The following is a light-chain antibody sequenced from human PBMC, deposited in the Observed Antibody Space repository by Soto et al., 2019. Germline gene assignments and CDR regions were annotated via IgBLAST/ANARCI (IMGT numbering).Light chain of an antibody. CDR1: SSNIGANP. CDR2: NND. V-gene: IGLV1-44*01. CDR3: EAWDDSLYGAV. Sequence: SLLTQPPSASGTPGQRVTISCSGSSSNIGANPINWYQQLPGTAPKLLIYNNDQRPSGVPDRFSASKSGTSASLAISGLQSEDEADYYCEAWDDSLYGAVLGGGTKVTVL. J-gene: IGLJ2*01.